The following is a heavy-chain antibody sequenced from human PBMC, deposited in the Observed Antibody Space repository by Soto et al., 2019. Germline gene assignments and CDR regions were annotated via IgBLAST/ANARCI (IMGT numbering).Heavy chain of an antibody. CDR3: ATESPLFDY. CDR2: IQSKTDGGTT. J-gene: IGHJ4*02. Sequence: GSLRVSCAHSGFPFSNAWMSWVRQAPGKGLEWVGRIQSKTDGGTTDYAAPVKGRFTISRDDSKNTLYLQMNSLKIEDKAVYYCATESPLFDYWGRGTLVTVSS. V-gene: IGHV3-15*01. CDR1: GFPFSNAW.